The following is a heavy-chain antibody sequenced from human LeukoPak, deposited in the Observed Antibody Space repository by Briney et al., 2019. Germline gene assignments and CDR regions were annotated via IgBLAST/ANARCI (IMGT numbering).Heavy chain of an antibody. Sequence: SVKVSCKASGGTFSSYAISWVRQAPGQGLEWMGGIIPIFGKANYAQKFQGRVTITADESTSTAYMELSSLRSEDTAVYYCAGGGRSSGWYPNVDYWGQGTLVTVSS. CDR3: AGGGRSSGWYPNVDY. D-gene: IGHD6-19*01. CDR2: IIPIFGKA. CDR1: GGTFSSYA. J-gene: IGHJ4*02. V-gene: IGHV1-69*13.